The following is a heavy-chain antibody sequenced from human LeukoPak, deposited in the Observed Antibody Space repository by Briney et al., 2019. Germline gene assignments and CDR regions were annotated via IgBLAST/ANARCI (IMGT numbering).Heavy chain of an antibody. D-gene: IGHD3-10*01. CDR1: EFTFSNYA. CDR2: IFNGGST. Sequence: GGSLRLSCAASEFTFSNYAMTWVRQAPGKGLEWVSVIFNGGSTYYADSVKGRFTISTDSPKNMLYLQMNSLRAEDTAVYYCARGLFTSGSYYNFFDYWAQGTLVTVSS. V-gene: IGHV3-66*01. J-gene: IGHJ4*02. CDR3: ARGLFTSGSYYNFFDY.